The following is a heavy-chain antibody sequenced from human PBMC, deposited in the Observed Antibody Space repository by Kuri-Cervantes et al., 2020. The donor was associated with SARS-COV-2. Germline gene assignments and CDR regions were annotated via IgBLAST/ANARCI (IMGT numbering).Heavy chain of an antibody. CDR3: ASTIVVVPAAEDGYYYDSSGYYYNWFDP. CDR2: INPNSGGT. V-gene: IGHV1-2*02. J-gene: IGHJ5*02. CDR1: GYTFTGYY. D-gene: IGHD3-22*01. Sequence: ASVKVSCKASGYTFTGYYMHWVRQAPGQGLEWMGWINPNSGGTNYAQKFQGRVTMTRDTSISTAYMELSSLRSEDTAVYYCASTIVVVPAAEDGYYYDSSGYYYNWFDPWSQGTLVTVSS.